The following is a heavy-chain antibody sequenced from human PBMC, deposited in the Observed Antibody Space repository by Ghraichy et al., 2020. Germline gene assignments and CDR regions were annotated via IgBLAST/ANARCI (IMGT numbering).Heavy chain of an antibody. J-gene: IGHJ4*02. CDR1: GFSFSTYS. V-gene: IGHV3-48*02. CDR3: VHLYSYGFSVDY. Sequence: LSLTCAASGFSFSTYSMNWVRQAPGGGLEWIAYISTASSTIFYAESVQGRFIISRDNGENTPYLQMNDLREEDTAIYYCVHLYSYGFSVDYWGQGTLVTVSS. D-gene: IGHD3-16*01. CDR2: ISTASSTI.